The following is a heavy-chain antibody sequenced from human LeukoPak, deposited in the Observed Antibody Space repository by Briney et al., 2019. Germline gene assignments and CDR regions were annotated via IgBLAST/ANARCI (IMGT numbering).Heavy chain of an antibody. CDR1: GYSFTSYW. Sequence: GESLKISCKGSGYSFTSYWIGWVRQMPGKGLEWMGFIYPGDSDTKYSPSFQGQVTISADKSISTAYLQWSSLKASDSAMYYCARWSLVYSNYAGYFGSWGQGTLVTVSS. CDR3: ARWSLVYSNYAGYFGS. CDR2: IYPGDSDT. D-gene: IGHD4-11*01. V-gene: IGHV5-51*01. J-gene: IGHJ4*02.